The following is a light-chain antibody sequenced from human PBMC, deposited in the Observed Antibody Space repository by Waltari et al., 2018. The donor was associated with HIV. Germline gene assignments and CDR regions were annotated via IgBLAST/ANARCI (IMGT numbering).Light chain of an antibody. CDR3: QQSYNTPPT. CDR2: SAS. J-gene: IGKJ5*01. Sequence: DIQVTQSPSSLSASVGDRVTITCRASQSISTYMSWYQQKPGNAPNLLIHSASTLQSGVPSRFSGSGSGTDFTLTISSLQPEDFATYDCQQSYNTPPTFGRGTRLEIK. V-gene: IGKV1-39*01. CDR1: QSISTY.